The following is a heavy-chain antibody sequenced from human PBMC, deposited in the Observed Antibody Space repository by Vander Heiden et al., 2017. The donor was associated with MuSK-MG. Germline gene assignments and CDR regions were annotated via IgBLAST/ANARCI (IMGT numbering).Heavy chain of an antibody. D-gene: IGHD6-19*01. CDR3: VRDHDGGWSFAY. V-gene: IGHV3-7*01. CDR1: GFTFSTYW. CDR2: IHLDGSDK. Sequence: EVRLVESGGGLVQPGGALRPSCAASGFTFSTYWMYWVRQAPGKGLEWVANIHLDGSDKYYVDSVKGRFTISRDNAKNSLYLQMNSLRAEDTAVYYCVRDHDGGWSFAYWGQGTLVTVSS. J-gene: IGHJ4*02.